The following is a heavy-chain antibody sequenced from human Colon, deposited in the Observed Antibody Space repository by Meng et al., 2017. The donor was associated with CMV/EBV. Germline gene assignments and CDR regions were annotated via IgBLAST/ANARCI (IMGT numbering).Heavy chain of an antibody. CDR1: SGVG. D-gene: IGHD6-13*01. CDR2: IYWNDDK. Sequence: SGVGVGWIRQPPGKALEWLALIYWNDDKRYSPSLKSRLTITKDTSKNQVVLTMTNMDPVDTATYYCAHRPSRDRYSSSVPTRGWFDPWGQGTLVTVSS. J-gene: IGHJ5*02. CDR3: AHRPSRDRYSSSVPTRGWFDP. V-gene: IGHV2-5*01.